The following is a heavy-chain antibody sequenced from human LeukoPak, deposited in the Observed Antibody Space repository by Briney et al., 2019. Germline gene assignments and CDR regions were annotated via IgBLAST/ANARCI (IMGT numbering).Heavy chain of an antibody. V-gene: IGHV4-59*01. CDR2: IYYSGNT. J-gene: IGHJ6*03. Sequence: ETLXLTCTVSGGSINNYYWSWIRQPPGKGLEWIGYIYYSGNTNYNPSLKSRVTIAVDTSKNQFSLKLSSMNAADTAMYYCARASRGFGLGMDVWGKGTTVTVSS. CDR1: GGSINNYY. CDR3: ARASRGFGLGMDV. D-gene: IGHD3/OR15-3a*01.